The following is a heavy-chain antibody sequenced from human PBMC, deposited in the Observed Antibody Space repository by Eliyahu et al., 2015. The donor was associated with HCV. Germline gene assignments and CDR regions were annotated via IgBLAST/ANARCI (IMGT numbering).Heavy chain of an antibody. CDR1: GGSISSYY. V-gene: IGHV4-59*01. J-gene: IGHJ6*02. D-gene: IGHD3-3*01. Sequence: QVQLQESGPGLVKPSETLSLTCTVSGGSISSYYWSWIRQPPGKGLEWIGYIYYSGSTNYNPSLKSRVTISVDTSKNQFSLKLSSVTAADTAVYYCARAYYDFWSGLVWSGMDVWGQGTTVTVSS. CDR3: ARAYYDFWSGLVWSGMDV. CDR2: IYYSGST.